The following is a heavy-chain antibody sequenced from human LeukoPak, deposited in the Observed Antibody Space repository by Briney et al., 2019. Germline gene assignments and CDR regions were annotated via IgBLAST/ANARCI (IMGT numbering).Heavy chain of an antibody. D-gene: IGHD4/OR15-4a*01. J-gene: IGHJ4*02. Sequence: SETLSLTCTVSGGSISSYYWSWIRQPAGKGLEWIGRIYTSGSTNYNPSLKSRVTMSVDTSKNQFSLKLSSVTAADTAVYYCARRRGDYGVGELDYWGQGTLVTVSS. V-gene: IGHV4-4*07. CDR3: ARRRGDYGVGELDY. CDR2: IYTSGST. CDR1: GGSISSYY.